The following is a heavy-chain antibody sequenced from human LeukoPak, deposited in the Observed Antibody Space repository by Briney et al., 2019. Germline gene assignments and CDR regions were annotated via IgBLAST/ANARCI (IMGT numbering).Heavy chain of an antibody. Sequence: PSGTLSLTCVVSGGSISSSNSWSWVRQPPGKGLEWIGEIYHSGSTNYNPSLKSRVTMSVDMSKNQFSLNLSSVTAADTAVYYCARRTSGWYGIDYWGQGTLVTVSS. J-gene: IGHJ4*02. CDR1: GGSISSSNS. CDR3: ARRTSGWYGIDY. D-gene: IGHD6-19*01. V-gene: IGHV4-4*02. CDR2: IYHSGST.